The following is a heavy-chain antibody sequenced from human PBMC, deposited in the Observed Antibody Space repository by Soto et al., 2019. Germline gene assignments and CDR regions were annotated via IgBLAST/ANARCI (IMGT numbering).Heavy chain of an antibody. J-gene: IGHJ6*02. CDR1: GFTFSTYS. D-gene: IGHD5-18*01. V-gene: IGHV3-21*01. CDR2: ISSSSGYI. CDR3: ARVRSYSYGQGYGMDV. Sequence: PGGSLRLSCAASGFTFSTYSMNWVRHAPGKGLEWVSSISSSSGYIYYADSVKGRFTISRDDAKSSLSLQMNSLRAEDTAVYYCARVRSYSYGQGYGMDVWGQGTTVTVSS.